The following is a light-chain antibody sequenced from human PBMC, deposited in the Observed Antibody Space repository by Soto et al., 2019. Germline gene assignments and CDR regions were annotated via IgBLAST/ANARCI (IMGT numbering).Light chain of an antibody. CDR2: EVY. V-gene: IGKV2D-29*01. Sequence: DIVMTQSPLSLSVTPGKPSSISCKSSQSLLHSDGKNYLYWYLLRPNQPPQLLIHEVYNRLSGGTASLIGSGSATACTLKISLVEAEDVGVYYCMQRVNLPRVFGQWTRLAI. J-gene: IGKJ5*01. CDR3: MQRVNLPRV. CDR1: QSLLHSDGKNY.